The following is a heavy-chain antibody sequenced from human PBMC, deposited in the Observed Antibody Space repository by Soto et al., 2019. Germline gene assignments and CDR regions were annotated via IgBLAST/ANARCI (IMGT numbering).Heavy chain of an antibody. J-gene: IGHJ4*02. V-gene: IGHV4-59*08. CDR2: IYDNWSS. Sequence: SETLSLTCSVPGGSVSNQYWNWIRQSPWKPLEWIGYIYDNWSSNYNPSLKSRVTLSVDTSNNQLSLKLRTVTAADTAVYYCARRMGRTVMSYFDNWGPGALVT. CDR1: GGSVSNQY. CDR3: ARRMGRTVMSYFDN. D-gene: IGHD2-8*01.